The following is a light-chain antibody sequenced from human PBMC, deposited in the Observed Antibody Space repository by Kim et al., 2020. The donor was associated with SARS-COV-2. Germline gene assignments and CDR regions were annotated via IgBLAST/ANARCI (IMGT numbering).Light chain of an antibody. V-gene: IGKV2-30*02. J-gene: IGKJ2*01. CDR3: MQATHWPYT. Sequence: DVVVTQSPLSLSATLGQPASISCRSSHSLAHSDGNTYLNWFHQRPGQSPRRLIYRLSKRDSGVPDRFSGAGSGTAFTLNISRVEADNVGVYYCMQATHWPYTFGRGTKLEI. CDR2: RLS. CDR1: HSLAHSDGNTY.